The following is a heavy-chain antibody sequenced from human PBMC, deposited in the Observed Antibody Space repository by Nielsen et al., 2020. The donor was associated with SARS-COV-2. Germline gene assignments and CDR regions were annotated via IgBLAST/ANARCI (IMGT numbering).Heavy chain of an antibody. J-gene: IGHJ5*02. Sequence: SETLSLTCTVSGGSISSGGYYWSWLRQHPGKGLEWIGYIYYSGSTYYNPSLKSRVTISVDTSKNQFSLKLSSVTAADTAVYYCARASTIFGVVIGWFDPWGQGTLVTVSS. CDR3: ARASTIFGVVIGWFDP. CDR2: IYYSGST. D-gene: IGHD3-3*01. CDR1: GGSISSGGYY. V-gene: IGHV4-31*03.